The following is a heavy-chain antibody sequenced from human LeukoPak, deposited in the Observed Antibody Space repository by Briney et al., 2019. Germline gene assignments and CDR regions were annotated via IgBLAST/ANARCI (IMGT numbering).Heavy chain of an antibody. CDR3: ARSFWSGIDY. Sequence: SETLSLTCAVYGGSSSGYYWSWIRQPPGKGLEWIGEINHSGSTNYNPSLKSRVTISVDTSKNQFSLKLSSVTAADTAVYYCARSFWSGIDYWGQGTLVTVSS. V-gene: IGHV4-34*01. CDR2: INHSGST. D-gene: IGHD3-3*01. J-gene: IGHJ4*02. CDR1: GGSSSGYY.